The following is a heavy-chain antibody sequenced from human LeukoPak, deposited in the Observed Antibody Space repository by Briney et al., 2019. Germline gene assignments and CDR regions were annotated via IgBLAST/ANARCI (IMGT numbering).Heavy chain of an antibody. J-gene: IGHJ4*02. V-gene: IGHV3-7*01. CDR3: ARDGEGPFDY. CDR1: GFPFSSYW. CDR2: IKQDGSKK. D-gene: IGHD7-27*01. Sequence: GGSLRLSCVASGFPFSSYWMTWVRQAPGKGLEWVANIKQDGSKKSYVDSVKGRFIISRDNAKNSLYLQMNSLRAEDTAVYYCARDGEGPFDYWGQGTLVTVSS.